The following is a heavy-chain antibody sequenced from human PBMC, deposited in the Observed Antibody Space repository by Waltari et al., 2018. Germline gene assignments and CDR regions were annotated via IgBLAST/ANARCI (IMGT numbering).Heavy chain of an antibody. D-gene: IGHD3-22*01. V-gene: IGHV2-5*01. CDR3: AHSRTPNYDSSGYIDY. J-gene: IGHJ4*02. CDR2: IYWNDDK. CDR1: GFSLSTSGVG. Sequence: QITLEESGPTLVKPTQTLTLTCTFSGFSLSTSGVGVGWIRQPPGKALEWLALIYWNDDKRYSPSLKSRLTITKDTAKNQVVLTMTNMDPVDTATYYCAHSRTPNYDSSGYIDYWGQGTLVTVSS.